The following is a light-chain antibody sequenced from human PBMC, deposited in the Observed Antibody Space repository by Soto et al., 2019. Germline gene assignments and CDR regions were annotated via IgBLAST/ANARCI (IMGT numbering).Light chain of an antibody. J-gene: IGLJ1*01. V-gene: IGLV1-44*01. CDR2: GNN. CDR3: AAWDDSLNEYV. CDR1: SSNIGRNS. Sequence: QSVLTQAPSVSGTPGQRVTITCSGSSSNIGRNSVNWYQHLPGTAPKLPTHGNNHRPSGVPDRFSGSKSGTSASLAISGLQPEDEADYCCAAWDDSLNEYVFGDGTKLTVL.